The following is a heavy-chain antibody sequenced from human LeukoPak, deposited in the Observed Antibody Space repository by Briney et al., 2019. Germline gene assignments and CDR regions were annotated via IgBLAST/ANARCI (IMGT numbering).Heavy chain of an antibody. J-gene: IGHJ4*02. Sequence: PGGSLRLSCGASGFTFSSYWMSWVRQAPGKGLEWVANIKQDGSEKYYVDSVKGRFTISRDNAKNSLYLQMNSLRAEDTAVYYCASHWGSPVNWGQGTLVTVSS. CDR3: ASHWGSPVN. V-gene: IGHV3-7*01. CDR1: GFTFSSYW. D-gene: IGHD7-27*01. CDR2: IKQDGSEK.